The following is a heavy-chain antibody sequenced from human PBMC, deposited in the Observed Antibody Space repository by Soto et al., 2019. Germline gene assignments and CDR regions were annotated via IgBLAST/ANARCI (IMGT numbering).Heavy chain of an antibody. CDR1: GGSVSNKTYY. J-gene: IGHJ4*02. CDR2: VYYSGTT. CDR3: ARTTAVPNTLRSRYFFDY. V-gene: IGHV4-61*01. Sequence: SETLSLTCSVSGGSVSNKTYYWSWIRQPPGKRLEWIGYVYYSGTTNYNPSLKSRVTISVDLSKNQFSLRLSPVTPADTALYYCARTTAVPNTLRSRYFFDYWGQGTLVTVSS. D-gene: IGHD4-17*01.